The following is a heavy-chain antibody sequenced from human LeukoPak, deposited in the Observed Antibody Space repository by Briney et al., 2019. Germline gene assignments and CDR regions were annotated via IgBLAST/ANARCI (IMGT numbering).Heavy chain of an antibody. CDR2: IYFLGST. CDR1: GGSISSHY. J-gene: IGHJ4*02. Sequence: SETLSLTCNVSGGSISSHYWSWIRQPPGKGLEWIGYIYFLGSTNYNPSLKSRVAISVDMSKNHFSLRLTSVTAADAAVYFCASAVYFGDLTVFDTWGQGTVVTVSS. V-gene: IGHV4-59*08. CDR3: ASAVYFGDLTVFDT. D-gene: IGHD3-10*01.